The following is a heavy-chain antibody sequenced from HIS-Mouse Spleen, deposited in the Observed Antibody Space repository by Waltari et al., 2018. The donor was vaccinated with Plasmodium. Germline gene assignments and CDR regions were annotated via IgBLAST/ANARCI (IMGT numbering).Heavy chain of an antibody. CDR2: INPNSGGT. J-gene: IGHJ1*01. Sequence: QVQLVQSGAEVKKPGASVKVSCKASGYPFTGYDMHWVRQAPGQGIEWMGWINPNSGGTNYAQKFQGRVTMTRDTSISTAYMELSRLRSDDTAVYYCARVLGYKAAAGTFVEYFQHWGQGTLVTVSS. D-gene: IGHD6-13*01. CDR1: GYPFTGYD. CDR3: ARVLGYKAAAGTFVEYFQH. V-gene: IGHV1-2*02.